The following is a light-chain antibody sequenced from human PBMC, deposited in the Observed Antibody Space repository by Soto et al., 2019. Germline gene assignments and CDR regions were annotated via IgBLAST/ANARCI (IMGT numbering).Light chain of an antibody. CDR1: SSNIGGNT. V-gene: IGLV1-44*01. CDR3: AAWDDSLNGVV. J-gene: IGLJ2*01. CDR2: TNN. Sequence: QSVLTQPPSASGTPGRRVTISCSGSSSNIGGNTVNWYQQLPGTAPKLLIYTNNQRPSGVPDRFSGSKSGTSASLAISGLQSEDEADYYCAAWDDSLNGVVFGGGTKLTVL.